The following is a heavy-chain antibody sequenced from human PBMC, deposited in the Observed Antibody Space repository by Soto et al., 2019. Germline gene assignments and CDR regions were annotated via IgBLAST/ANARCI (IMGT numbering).Heavy chain of an antibody. J-gene: IGHJ5*02. D-gene: IGHD6-13*01. CDR1: GGSFSGYY. CDR3: ARGRGEGSSWPLGGRNWFDP. CDR2: INHSGST. V-gene: IGHV4-34*01. Sequence: SETLSLTCAVYGGSFSGYYWSWIRQPPGKGLEWIGEINHSGSTNYNPSLKSRVTISVDTSKNQFSLKLSSVTAADTAVYYCARGRGEGSSWPLGGRNWFDPWGQGTLVTV.